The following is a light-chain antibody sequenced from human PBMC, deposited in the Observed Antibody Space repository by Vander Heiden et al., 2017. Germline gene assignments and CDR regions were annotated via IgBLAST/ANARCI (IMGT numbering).Light chain of an antibody. CDR1: SSNIGGNT. CDR2: SNN. V-gene: IGLV1-44*01. Sequence: QSVLTQPPPASGTPGQRVTIPCSRSSSNIGGNTVNWYQHLPGTAPKLLIYSNNQRPSGVPDRFSASKSGTSASLAISGLQSEDEADYYCATWDDSLNVYVFGIGTKVTVL. J-gene: IGLJ1*01. CDR3: ATWDDSLNVYV.